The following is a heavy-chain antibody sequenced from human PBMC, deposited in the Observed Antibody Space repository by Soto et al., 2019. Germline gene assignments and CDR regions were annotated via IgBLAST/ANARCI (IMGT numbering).Heavy chain of an antibody. CDR3: ARGRDFSHWFDP. V-gene: IGHV1-8*01. CDR2: MNPNSGNT. J-gene: IGHJ5*02. CDR1: GYTFTSYD. Sequence: VASVKVSCKASGYTFTSYDINWVRQATGQGLEWMGWMNPNSGNTGYAQKFQGRVTMTRNTSISTAYMELSSLRSEDTAVYYCARGRDFSHWFDPWGQGTLVTVSS. D-gene: IGHD3-3*01.